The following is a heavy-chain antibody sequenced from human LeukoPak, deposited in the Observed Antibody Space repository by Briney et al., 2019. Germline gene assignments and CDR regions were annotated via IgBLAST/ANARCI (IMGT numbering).Heavy chain of an antibody. CDR1: GGSISSYY. J-gene: IGHJ4*02. V-gene: IGHV4-59*01. Sequence: SETLSLTCTVSGGSISSYYWSWIRQPPGKGLEWIGYIYYSGSTNYNPSLKSRVTVSVDTSKNQFSLKLSSVTAADTAVYYCARQEYSSGWYPFDYWGQGTLVTVSS. CDR3: ARQEYSSGWYPFDY. D-gene: IGHD6-19*01. CDR2: IYYSGST.